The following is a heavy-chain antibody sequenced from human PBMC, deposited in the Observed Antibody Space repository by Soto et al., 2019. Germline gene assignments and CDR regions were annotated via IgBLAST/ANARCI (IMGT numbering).Heavy chain of an antibody. V-gene: IGHV4-34*01. J-gene: IGHJ6*03. Sequence: QVQLQQWGAGLLKPSETLSLTCAVYGGSFSGYYWSWIRQSPGKGLEWIGEINHSGSTNYNPSLKSRVTISVDTSKNQFSLKLSSVTAADTAVYYCARGHPLDSSSWMVRYYYYMDVWGKGTTVTVSS. CDR1: GGSFSGYY. CDR2: INHSGST. D-gene: IGHD6-13*01. CDR3: ARGHPLDSSSWMVRYYYYMDV.